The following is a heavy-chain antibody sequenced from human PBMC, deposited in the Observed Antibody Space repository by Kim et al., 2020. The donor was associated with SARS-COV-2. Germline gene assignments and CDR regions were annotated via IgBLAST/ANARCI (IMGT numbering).Heavy chain of an antibody. V-gene: IGHV3-30*01. Sequence: VKVRFTISRDNSKNSLYLQMNSLRAEDTAVYYCAREKSGYDDNYYYYGMDVGGQGTTVTVSS. CDR3: AREKSGYDDNYYYYGMDV. D-gene: IGHD5-12*01. J-gene: IGHJ6*02.